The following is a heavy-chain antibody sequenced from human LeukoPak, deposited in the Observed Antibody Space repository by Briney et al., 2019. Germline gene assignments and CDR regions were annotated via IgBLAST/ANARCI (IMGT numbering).Heavy chain of an antibody. CDR3: ARDGPPDV. J-gene: IGHJ6*04. CDR2: ISISGDTR. CDR1: GFTFSNYE. V-gene: IGHV3-48*03. Sequence: PGGSLRLSCAASGFTFSNYEMNWVRQAPGKGLEWVSYISISGDTRDYADSVEGRFTISRDNAKSSLYLQMNSLGAEDTAVYYCARDGPPDVWGKGTTVTVSS.